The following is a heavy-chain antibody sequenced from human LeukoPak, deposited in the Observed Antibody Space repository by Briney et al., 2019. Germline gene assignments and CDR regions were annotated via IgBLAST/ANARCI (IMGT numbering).Heavy chain of an antibody. D-gene: IGHD4-17*01. Sequence: SVKVSCKASGGTFSSYAISWVRQAPGQGLEWMGGIIPIFGTANYAQKFQGRVTITADESTSTAYMELSSLRSEDTAVYHCAGYDYGDYAYFDYWGQGTLVTVSS. CDR3: AGYDYGDYAYFDY. CDR2: IIPIFGTA. J-gene: IGHJ4*02. V-gene: IGHV1-69*01. CDR1: GGTFSSYA.